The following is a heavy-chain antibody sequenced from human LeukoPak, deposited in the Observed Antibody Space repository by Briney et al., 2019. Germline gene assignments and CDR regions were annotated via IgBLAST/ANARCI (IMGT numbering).Heavy chain of an antibody. J-gene: IGHJ4*02. CDR1: CGFLRSGGYL. D-gene: IGHD6-13*01. CDR3: ARDRIAAAGNGFDY. Sequence: SKTPFLHCPVSCGFLRSGGYLRRLLRPPPREGLGGAGYIYYSGSTYYNPSRKSRVTISVDTSKNQFSLKLSSVTAADTAVYYCARDRIAAAGNGFDYWGQGTLVTVSS. V-gene: IGHV4-31*03. CDR2: IYYSGST.